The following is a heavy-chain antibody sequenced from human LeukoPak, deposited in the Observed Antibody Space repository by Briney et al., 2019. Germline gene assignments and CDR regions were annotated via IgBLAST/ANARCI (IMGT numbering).Heavy chain of an antibody. D-gene: IGHD6-19*01. Sequence: SETLSLTCTVSGGSISSSSYYWGWIRQPPGKGLEWIGSIYYSGSTYYNPSLKSRVTISVDRSKNQFSLKLSSVTAADTAVYYCARAPEAVAGFDYWGQGTLVTVSS. V-gene: IGHV4-39*07. CDR2: IYYSGST. CDR3: ARAPEAVAGFDY. J-gene: IGHJ4*02. CDR1: GGSISSSSYY.